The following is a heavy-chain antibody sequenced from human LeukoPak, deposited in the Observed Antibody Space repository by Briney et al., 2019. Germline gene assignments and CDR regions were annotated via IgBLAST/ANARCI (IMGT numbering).Heavy chain of an antibody. V-gene: IGHV3-23*01. J-gene: IGHJ4*02. CDR2: ITGSDDKT. CDR1: GFNFSNAA. Sequence: GGSLRLSCAASGFNFSNAAMTWVRQAPGKGLEWVSTITGSDDKTYYADSVKGRFTISRDYSKNTLDLQMNSLRVEDTAIYYCAKGPQLGSAYHPDYWGQGTLVTVSS. D-gene: IGHD3-16*01. CDR3: AKGPQLGSAYHPDY.